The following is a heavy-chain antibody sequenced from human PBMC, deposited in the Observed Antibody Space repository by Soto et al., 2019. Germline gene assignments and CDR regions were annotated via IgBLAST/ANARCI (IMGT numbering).Heavy chain of an antibody. D-gene: IGHD3-16*01. CDR1: GFTFSSYG. V-gene: IGHV3-30*03. J-gene: IGHJ6*03. Sequence: GGSLRLSCAASGFTFSSYGMHWVRQAPGKGLEWVAVISYDGSNKYYADSVKGRFTISRDNSKNTLYLQMNSLRAEDTAVYYCTTVTTQSIGWFWGGYYMDVWGKGTTVTVSS. CDR3: TTVTTQSIGWFWGGYYMDV. CDR2: ISYDGSNK.